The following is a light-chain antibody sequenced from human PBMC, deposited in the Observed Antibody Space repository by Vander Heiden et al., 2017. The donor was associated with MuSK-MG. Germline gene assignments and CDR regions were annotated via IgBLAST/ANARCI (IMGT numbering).Light chain of an antibody. Sequence: QSVLTQPPSVSGAPGQRVPISCTGRRSNIGAGDDVHWYQHRPATAPNLLIYGNSNRPSGVPDRFSGSKSGPSSSLPITGLQAEDEADYYCQSDDSSLSGYVFGTGTKVTVL. J-gene: IGLJ1*01. V-gene: IGLV1-40*01. CDR3: QSDDSSLSGYV. CDR1: RSNIGAGDD. CDR2: GNS.